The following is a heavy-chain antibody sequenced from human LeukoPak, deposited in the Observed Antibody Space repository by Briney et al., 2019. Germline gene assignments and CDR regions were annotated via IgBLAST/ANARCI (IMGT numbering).Heavy chain of an antibody. Sequence: GASVKVSCKASGYTFTGYYMHWVRQAPGQGLEWMGWINPNSGRTNYAQKFQGRVTMTRDTSISTAYMELSRLRSDDTAVYYCAREGSITGTESFDYWGQGTLVTVSS. CDR3: AREGSITGTESFDY. D-gene: IGHD1/OR15-1a*01. J-gene: IGHJ4*02. CDR1: GYTFTGYY. V-gene: IGHV1-2*02. CDR2: INPNSGRT.